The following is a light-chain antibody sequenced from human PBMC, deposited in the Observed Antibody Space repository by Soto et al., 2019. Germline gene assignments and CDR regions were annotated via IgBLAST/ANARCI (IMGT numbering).Light chain of an antibody. CDR3: QQSSNIPYT. V-gene: IGKV1-39*01. CDR2: AAS. Sequence: DIQMTQSPSSLSASVGDRVTITCRASQTISSYLNWYQQSPGKAPKLLIYAASSLHSGVPSRFSGSGSGTDFTLTISSLQPEDFATYYCQQSSNIPYTFGQGTKLEIK. J-gene: IGKJ2*01. CDR1: QTISSY.